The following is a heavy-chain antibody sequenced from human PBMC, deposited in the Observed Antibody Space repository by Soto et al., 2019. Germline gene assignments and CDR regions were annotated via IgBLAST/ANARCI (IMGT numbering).Heavy chain of an antibody. V-gene: IGHV1-69*13. CDR1: GGTFSSCA. Sequence: SVKVSCKASGGTFSSCAISWVRQAPGQGLEWMGGIIPIFGTANYAQKFQGRVTITADESTSTAYMELTSLRSEDTAVYYCARVEGGSGSYYNPYYGMDVWGQGTTVTVSS. J-gene: IGHJ6*02. CDR2: IIPIFGTA. CDR3: ARVEGGSGSYYNPYYGMDV. D-gene: IGHD3-10*01.